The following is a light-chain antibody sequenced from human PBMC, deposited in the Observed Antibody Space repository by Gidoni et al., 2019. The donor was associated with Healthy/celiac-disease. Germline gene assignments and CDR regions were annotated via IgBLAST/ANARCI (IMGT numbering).Light chain of an antibody. CDR1: QGSSNY. CDR2: AAS. J-gene: IGKJ3*01. CDR3: QQYNSYPFT. V-gene: IGKV1-16*02. Sequence: DIKLSQSPSSLSAAVGDRVTITCRASQGSSNYLAWFQQKPGKAPKSLFYAASSLQSGVPSKFSGSGSGTDFTLTISSLQPDDFATYYCQQYNSYPFTFGPGTKVDIK.